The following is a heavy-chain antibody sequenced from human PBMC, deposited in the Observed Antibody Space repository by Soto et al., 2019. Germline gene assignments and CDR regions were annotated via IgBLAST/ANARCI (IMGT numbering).Heavy chain of an antibody. J-gene: IGHJ4*02. CDR1: GYTFTSYG. CDR2: ISAYNGNT. CDR3: AREGRALYCSSTGACHHGWDY. V-gene: IGHV1-18*01. Sequence: ASVKVSCKASGYTFTSYGISWVRQAPGQGLEWMGWISAYNGNTNYAQKLQGRVTMTTDTSTSTAYMELRSLRSDDTAVYYCAREGRALYCSSTGACHHGWDYWGQGTLVTVSS. D-gene: IGHD2-2*01.